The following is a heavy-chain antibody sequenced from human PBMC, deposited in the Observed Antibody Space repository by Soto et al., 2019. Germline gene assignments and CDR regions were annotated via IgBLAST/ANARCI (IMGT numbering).Heavy chain of an antibody. CDR3: ASIAYCDVTTCEDV. CDR1: GGTFSRYT. D-gene: IGHD2-2*01. V-gene: IGHV1-69*02. Sequence: QVQLVQSGAEVKKPGSSVKVSCKAFGGTFSRYTITWVRQAPGQGLEWMGKIIPILGIPNYAQKFQGRVTITADKSTSTAYMELSSLRSEDTAVYYCASIAYCDVTTCEDVWGQGTLVTVSS. CDR2: IIPILGIP. J-gene: IGHJ4*02.